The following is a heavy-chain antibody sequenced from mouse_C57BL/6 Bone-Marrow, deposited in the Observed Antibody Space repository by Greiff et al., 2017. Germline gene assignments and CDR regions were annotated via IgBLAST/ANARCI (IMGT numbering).Heavy chain of an antibody. CDR3: ARLYSNFYYFDY. D-gene: IGHD2-5*01. J-gene: IGHJ2*01. CDR1: GYTFTDYY. Sequence: VQLQQSGPELVKPGASVKISCKASGYTFTDYYMNWVKQSHGKSLEWIGAINPNNGGTRYNQKFKGKATLTVAKSSSTAYMELRSLTSEDSAVYYCARLYSNFYYFDYWGQGTTLTVSS. CDR2: INPNNGGT. V-gene: IGHV1-26*01.